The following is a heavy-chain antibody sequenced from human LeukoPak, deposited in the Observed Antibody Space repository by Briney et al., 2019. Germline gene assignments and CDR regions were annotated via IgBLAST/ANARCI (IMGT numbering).Heavy chain of an antibody. D-gene: IGHD3-10*01. CDR2: IYSGGNT. CDR1: GFTVSSNY. Sequence: PGGSLRLSCAASGFTVSSNYMTWVRQAPGKGLEWVSVIYSGGNTYYADSVKGRFTISRDSSKNTLYLQMNSLRVEDTAVYYCARNAFGENWFDPWGQGTLVTVPS. CDR3: ARNAFGENWFDP. J-gene: IGHJ5*02. V-gene: IGHV3-53*01.